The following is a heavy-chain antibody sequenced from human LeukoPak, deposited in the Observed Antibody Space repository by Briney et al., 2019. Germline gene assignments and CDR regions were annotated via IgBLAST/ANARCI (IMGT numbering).Heavy chain of an antibody. Sequence: GGSLRLSCAASGFTFSSYAMSWVRQAPGKGLEWVSAISGSGGSTYYADSVKGRFTISRDNSKNTLYLQMNSLRAEDTAVYYCARDLGYCSGGSCYPYYFDYWGQGTLVTVSS. CDR3: ARDLGYCSGGSCYPYYFDY. J-gene: IGHJ4*02. CDR1: GFTFSSYA. D-gene: IGHD2-15*01. CDR2: ISGSGGST. V-gene: IGHV3-23*01.